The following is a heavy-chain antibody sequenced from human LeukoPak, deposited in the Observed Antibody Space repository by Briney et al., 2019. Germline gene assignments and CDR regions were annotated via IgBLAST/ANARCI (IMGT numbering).Heavy chain of an antibody. CDR1: GGSISSFY. D-gene: IGHD2-15*01. J-gene: IGHJ5*02. CDR3: ARARGGNIVVVVAYFDP. V-gene: IGHV4-59*12. CDR2: IYYSGST. Sequence: SETLSLTCTVSGGSISSFYWSWIRQPPGKGLEWIGSIYYSGSTYYNPSLKSRVTISVDTSKNQFSLKLSSVTAADTAVYYCARARGGNIVVVVAYFDPWGQGTLVTVSS.